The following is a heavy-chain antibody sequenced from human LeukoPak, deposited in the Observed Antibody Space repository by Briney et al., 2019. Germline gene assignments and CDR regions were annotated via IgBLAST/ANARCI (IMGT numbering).Heavy chain of an antibody. CDR3: AKDRPNYYESNGHYYRRNGDY. J-gene: IGHJ4*02. CDR1: GFTFSTYW. V-gene: IGHV3-74*01. CDR2: INSDGRST. Sequence: PGGSLRLSCAASGFTFSTYWIHWVRQTPGKGLVWASRINSDGRSTTYADSVQGRFTISRDNAKNTVHLQMNSLRAEDTAVYYCAKDRPNYYESNGHYYRRNGDYWGQGTLVTVSS. D-gene: IGHD3-22*01.